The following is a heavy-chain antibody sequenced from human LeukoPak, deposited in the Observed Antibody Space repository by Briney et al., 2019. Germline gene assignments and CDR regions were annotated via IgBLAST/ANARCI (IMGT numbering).Heavy chain of an antibody. D-gene: IGHD2-15*01. J-gene: IGHJ3*02. Sequence: GGSLRLSCAASGFTFSSYSMNWVRQAPGKGLEWVSYISSSSSTIYYADSVKGRFSISRDNAKNSLYLQMNSLRAEDTAVYYCAREYCSGGSCYPGDAFDIWGQGTMVTVSS. V-gene: IGHV3-48*01. CDR3: AREYCSGGSCYPGDAFDI. CDR1: GFTFSSYS. CDR2: ISSSSSTI.